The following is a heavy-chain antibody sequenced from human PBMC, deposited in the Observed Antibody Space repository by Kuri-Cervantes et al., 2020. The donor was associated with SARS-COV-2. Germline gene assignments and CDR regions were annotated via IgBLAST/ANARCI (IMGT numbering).Heavy chain of an antibody. J-gene: IGHJ6*03. Sequence: ASVKVSCKASGYTFTSYDINWVRQATGQGLEWMGWMNPNSGNTGYAQKFQGRVTITADKSTSTAYMELSSLRSEDTAVYYCARVPTDHYYYYYMDVWGKGTTVT. D-gene: IGHD4-11*01. CDR3: ARVPTDHYYYYYMDV. CDR1: GYTFTSYD. CDR2: MNPNSGNT. V-gene: IGHV1-8*03.